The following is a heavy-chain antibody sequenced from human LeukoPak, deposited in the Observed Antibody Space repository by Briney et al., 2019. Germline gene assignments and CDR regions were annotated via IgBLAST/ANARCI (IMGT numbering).Heavy chain of an antibody. CDR3: ARNTYDSSGHLDY. CDR2: INANSGGT. CDR1: GYTFTGYY. D-gene: IGHD3-22*01. Sequence: GASVKVSCKASGYTFTGYYMHWVRQAPGQGLEWMGWINANSGGTNYAQKFQGRVTITADKSTSTAYMELSSLRSEDTAVYYCARNTYDSSGHLDYWGQGTLVTVSS. J-gene: IGHJ4*02. V-gene: IGHV1-2*02.